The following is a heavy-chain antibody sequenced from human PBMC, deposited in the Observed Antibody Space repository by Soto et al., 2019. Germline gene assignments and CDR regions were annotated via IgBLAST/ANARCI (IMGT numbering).Heavy chain of an antibody. CDR3: AHSVYDRLSSGDVGFFGY. V-gene: IGHV2-5*02. D-gene: IGHD3-16*01. CDR1: GFSLSTSGVG. CDR2: IYWGGDK. Sequence: QITLKESGPTLVKPTQTLTLTCTFSGFSLSTSGVGVGWIRQPPGKALEWLAVIYWGGDKRYSPSLRSRLTLTQDSPNNQVVLTRTNMDPLDTATYYCAHSVYDRLSSGDVGFFGYWGHGTLVTVSS. J-gene: IGHJ4*03.